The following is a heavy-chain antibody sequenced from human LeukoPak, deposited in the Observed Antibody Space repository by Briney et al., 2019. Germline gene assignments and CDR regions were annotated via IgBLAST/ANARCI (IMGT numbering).Heavy chain of an antibody. CDR2: ISAYNGNT. D-gene: IGHD3-9*01. Sequence: ASVKVSCKASGYTFTSYGISWVRQAPGQGLEWMGWISAYNGNTNYAQKLQGRVTMTTDTSTSTAYMELRSLRSDDTAVYYCARGPYDILTGYYSYWGQGTLVTVSS. V-gene: IGHV1-18*01. J-gene: IGHJ4*02. CDR3: ARGPYDILTGYYSY. CDR1: GYTFTSYG.